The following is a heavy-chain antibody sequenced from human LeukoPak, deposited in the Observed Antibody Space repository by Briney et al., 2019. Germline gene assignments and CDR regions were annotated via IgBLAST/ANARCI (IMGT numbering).Heavy chain of an antibody. Sequence: PGGSLRLSCAASGFTFSSYSMNWVPQAPGKGLEWVSSVSESGGSTYYADSVKGRFTISRDNSKNTLYLQMNSLRAEDTAVYYCARGSGDMDVWGKGTMVTISS. CDR3: ARGSGDMDV. J-gene: IGHJ6*03. D-gene: IGHD4-17*01. CDR1: GFTFSSYS. CDR2: SESGGST. V-gene: IGHV3-66*01.